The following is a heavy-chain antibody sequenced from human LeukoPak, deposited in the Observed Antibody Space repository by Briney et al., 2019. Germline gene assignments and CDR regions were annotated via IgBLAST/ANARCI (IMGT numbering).Heavy chain of an antibody. CDR3: ARRVPYGSASYEFDT. J-gene: IGHJ5*02. Sequence: PSETLSLTCTVSSGSISSNSYYWAWIRQPPGKGLEWIGSINYSGSTYYNPSLESRVTMAVDTSKNQFSLRLSSVTAADTAVFYCARRVPYGSASYEFDTWGQGTLVTVSS. CDR1: SGSISSNSYY. CDR2: INYSGST. D-gene: IGHD3-10*01. V-gene: IGHV4-39*01.